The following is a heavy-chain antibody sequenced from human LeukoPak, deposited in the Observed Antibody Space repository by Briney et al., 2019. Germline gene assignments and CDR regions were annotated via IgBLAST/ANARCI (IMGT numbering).Heavy chain of an antibody. CDR3: ARDNSGSYHYNWFDP. V-gene: IGHV1-2*02. J-gene: IGHJ5*02. CDR2: INPNSGGT. D-gene: IGHD1-26*01. CDR1: GYTVTGYY. Sequence: ASVKVSCKASGYTVTGYYMHWVRQAPGQGLEWMGWINPNSGGTNYAQKFQGRVTMTRDTSISTAYMELSRLRSDDTAVYYCARDNSGSYHYNWFDPWGQGTLVTVSS.